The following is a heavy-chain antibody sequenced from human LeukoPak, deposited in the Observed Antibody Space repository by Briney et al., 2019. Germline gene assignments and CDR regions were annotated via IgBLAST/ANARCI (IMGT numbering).Heavy chain of an antibody. J-gene: IGHJ4*02. D-gene: IGHD2-8*02. CDR2: IRSKVYGGAT. V-gene: IGHV3-49*03. Sequence: GGSLRLSCSSSGFTFGDFGMSWFRQAPGKGPEWVGFIRSKVYGGATEYAASVKGRFIISRDDSKSIAYLQMNSLETEGTAVYYCSRSRRVLCTGACYSFDYWGQGTLVTVSS. CDR3: SRSRRVLCTGACYSFDY. CDR1: GFTFGDFG.